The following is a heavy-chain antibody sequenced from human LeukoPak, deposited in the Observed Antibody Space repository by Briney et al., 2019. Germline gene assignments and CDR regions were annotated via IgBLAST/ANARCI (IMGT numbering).Heavy chain of an antibody. Sequence: PGGSLRLSCAASGFTFSSYSMNWGRQAPGKGLEWVSYISSSSSTIYYADSVKGRFTISRDNAKNSLYLQMNSLRAEDTAVYYCAELGITMIGGVWGKGTTVTISS. D-gene: IGHD3-10*02. CDR2: ISSSSSTI. CDR3: AELGITMIGGV. V-gene: IGHV3-48*01. CDR1: GFTFSSYS. J-gene: IGHJ6*04.